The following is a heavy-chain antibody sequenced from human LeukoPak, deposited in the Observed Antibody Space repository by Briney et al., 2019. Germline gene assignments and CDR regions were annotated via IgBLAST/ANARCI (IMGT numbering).Heavy chain of an antibody. CDR1: GFTFSSYA. V-gene: IGHV3-23*01. Sequence: GGSLRLSCAASGFTFSSYAMSWVRQAPGKGLEWVSAISGSGGSTYYADSVKGRFTISRDNSKNTLYLQMNSLRAEDTAVYYCARVLHKRNYDSSDYYGYWGQGTLVTVSS. D-gene: IGHD3-22*01. J-gene: IGHJ4*02. CDR3: ARVLHKRNYDSSDYYGY. CDR2: ISGSGGST.